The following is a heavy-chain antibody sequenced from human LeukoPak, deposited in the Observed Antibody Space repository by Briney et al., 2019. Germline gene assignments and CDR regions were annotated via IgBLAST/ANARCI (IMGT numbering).Heavy chain of an antibody. Sequence: SETLSLTCTVSGGSISSYYWSWIRQPPGEGLEWIGYIYYSGSTNYNPSLKSRVTISVDTSKNQFSLKLSSVTAADTAVYYCARDRYCSSTSCEGDWFDPWGRGTLVTVSS. CDR3: ARDRYCSSTSCEGDWFDP. J-gene: IGHJ5*02. CDR2: IYYSGST. D-gene: IGHD2-2*01. V-gene: IGHV4-59*01. CDR1: GGSISSYY.